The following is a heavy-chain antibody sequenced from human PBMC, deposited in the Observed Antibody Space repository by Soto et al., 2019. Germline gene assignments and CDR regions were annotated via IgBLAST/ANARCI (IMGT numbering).Heavy chain of an antibody. CDR2: IIPIFGTA. V-gene: IGHV1-69*13. Sequence: SVKVSCKASGGTFSSYAISWVRQAPGQGLEWMGGIIPIFGTANYAQKFQGRVTITADESTSTAYMELSSLRSEDTAVYYCARDRSGPRAFDIWGQGTMVTVSS. CDR3: ARDRSGPRAFDI. CDR1: GGTFSSYA. J-gene: IGHJ3*02. D-gene: IGHD3-3*01.